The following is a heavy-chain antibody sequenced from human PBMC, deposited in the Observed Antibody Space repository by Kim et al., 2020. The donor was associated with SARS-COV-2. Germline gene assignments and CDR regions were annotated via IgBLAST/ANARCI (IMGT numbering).Heavy chain of an antibody. D-gene: IGHD4-4*01. Sequence: SETLSLTCTVSGGSFTNDYWSWIRQPPGKRLEWIGYIHYSGSTNYKPSLKSRVTISLYTSNNQLSLKRQSVTAADTAGYYCARSVRANAFDIWGQGPMDT. CDR1: GGSFTNDY. CDR3: ARSVRANAFDI. V-gene: IGHV4-59*08. CDR2: IHYSGST. J-gene: IGHJ3*02.